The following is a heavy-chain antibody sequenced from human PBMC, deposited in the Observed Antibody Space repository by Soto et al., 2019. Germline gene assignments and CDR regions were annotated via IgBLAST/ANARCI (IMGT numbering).Heavy chain of an antibody. J-gene: IGHJ6*02. Sequence: SVNVSWKAAGYAFSIYAMHWVRQAPGQRLEWMGWINAGNGNTKYSQKFQGRVTITRDTSASTAYMELSSLRSEDTAVYYCARGGYYYYGMDVWGQGTTVTVSS. V-gene: IGHV1-3*01. CDR3: ARGGYYYYGMDV. D-gene: IGHD3-16*01. CDR1: GYAFSIYA. CDR2: INAGNGNT.